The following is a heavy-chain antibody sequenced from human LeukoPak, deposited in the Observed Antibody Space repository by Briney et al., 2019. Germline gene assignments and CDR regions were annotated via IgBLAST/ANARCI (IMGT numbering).Heavy chain of an antibody. J-gene: IGHJ4*02. V-gene: IGHV4-31*03. Sequence: SQTLSLTCSVSGGSVSSGGNYWTWIRQRPGKGLQWIGYIYDSGSTYYNPSLKSRGTISADTSMNQFSLRLDSLTAADTAVYYCARDGGYGGNFDYWGRGTLVIVSS. CDR1: GGSVSSGGNY. CDR2: IYDSGST. CDR3: ARDGGYGGNFDY. D-gene: IGHD4-23*01.